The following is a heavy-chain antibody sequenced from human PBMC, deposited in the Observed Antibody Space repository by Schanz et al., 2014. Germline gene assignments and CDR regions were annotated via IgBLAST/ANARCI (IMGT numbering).Heavy chain of an antibody. CDR1: GGTFSSYT. D-gene: IGHD6-6*01. V-gene: IGHV1-69*08. J-gene: IGHJ4*02. Sequence: QVQLVQSGPEVKKPGSSVKVSCKASGGTFSSYTISWVRQAPGQGLEWMGRIIPILGIANYAQNFQGRVTITADKSTSTAYMELSSLKSEDTAVYYCARDQSPYTNSSDVRYFDYWGQGSLVTVSS. CDR3: ARDQSPYTNSSDVRYFDY. CDR2: IIPILGIA.